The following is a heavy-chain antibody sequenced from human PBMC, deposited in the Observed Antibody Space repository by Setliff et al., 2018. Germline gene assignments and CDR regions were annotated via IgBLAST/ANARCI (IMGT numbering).Heavy chain of an antibody. J-gene: IGHJ6*02. V-gene: IGHV1-18*01. Sequence: GASVKVSCKASGGTFSSYAISWVRQAPGQGLEWMGWISAYNGNTNYAQKLQGRVTMTTDTSTSTAYMELRSLRSDDTAVYYCARVSNHYDSSGYAPYYYYGVDVWGQGTTVTVSS. D-gene: IGHD3-22*01. CDR2: ISAYNGNT. CDR3: ARVSNHYDSSGYAPYYYYGVDV. CDR1: GGTFSSYA.